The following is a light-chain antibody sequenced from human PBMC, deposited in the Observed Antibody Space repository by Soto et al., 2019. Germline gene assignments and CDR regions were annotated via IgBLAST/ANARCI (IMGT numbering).Light chain of an antibody. CDR3: QQYNRYSS. V-gene: IGKV1-5*03. Sequence: DIQMTQSPSTLSASVGDRVTIACRASQSISSWLAWYQQKPGKAPKVLIYKASSLESGVPSRVSGSGSGTEFTLTISSLQPDDFATYYCQQYNRYSSFGQGTKLEIK. CDR1: QSISSW. CDR2: KAS. J-gene: IGKJ2*01.